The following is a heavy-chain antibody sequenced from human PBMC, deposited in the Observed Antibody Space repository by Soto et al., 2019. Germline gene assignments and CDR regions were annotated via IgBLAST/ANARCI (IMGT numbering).Heavy chain of an antibody. J-gene: IGHJ4*02. Sequence: QVQLVQSGAEVKKPGSSVKVSCKASGGTFSSYAISWVPQAPGQGLEWMGGIIPIFGTANYAQKFQGRVTITADESTSTAYMELSSLRSEDTAVYYCASGTGVYYGSGSYPCDYWGQGTLVTVSS. V-gene: IGHV1-69*01. CDR2: IIPIFGTA. CDR1: GGTFSSYA. D-gene: IGHD3-10*01. CDR3: ASGTGVYYGSGSYPCDY.